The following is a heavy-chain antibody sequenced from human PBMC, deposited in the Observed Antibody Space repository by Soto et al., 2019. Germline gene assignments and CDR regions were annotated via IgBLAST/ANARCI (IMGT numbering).Heavy chain of an antibody. J-gene: IGHJ6*02. V-gene: IGHV4-39*01. CDR3: ARQRGQQQPENGMDV. Sequence: SETLSLTCTVSGGSISSSSYYWGWVRQPPGKGLEWIGSIYYSGSTYYNPSLKSRVTISVDTSKNQFSLKLSSVTAADTAVYYCARQRGQQQPENGMDVWGQGTTVTVSS. CDR2: IYYSGST. D-gene: IGHD6-13*01. CDR1: GGSISSSSYY.